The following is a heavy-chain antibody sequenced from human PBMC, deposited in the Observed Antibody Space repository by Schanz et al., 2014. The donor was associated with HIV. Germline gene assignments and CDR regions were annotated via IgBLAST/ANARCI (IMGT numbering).Heavy chain of an antibody. V-gene: IGHV3-74*02. J-gene: IGHJ4*02. CDR3: ARGGTTDYLDN. D-gene: IGHD4-17*01. CDR2: IKSDGSST. CDR1: GFTFSSYW. Sequence: EVQLVESGGGLVKPGGSLRLSCAASGFTFSSYWMHWVRHAPGKGLVWVSRIKSDGSSTSYADSVKGRFTISRDNAKNTLYLQMNSLRAEDTAVYYCARGGTTDYLDNWGQGTLVTVSS.